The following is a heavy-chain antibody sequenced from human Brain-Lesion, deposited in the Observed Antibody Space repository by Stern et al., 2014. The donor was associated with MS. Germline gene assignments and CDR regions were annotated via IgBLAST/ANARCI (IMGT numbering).Heavy chain of an antibody. V-gene: IGHV4-61*02. CDR1: GGPISSHSYY. CDR3: ARDYGDLEFDL. J-gene: IGHJ4*02. D-gene: IGHD4-17*01. CDR2: IYASGNT. Sequence: QMQLVESGPGLVKPSQTLSLTCNVSGGPISSHSYYWSWIRQPAGKGLEWIGRIYASGNTNYNPSLKSRVSISVDTSKNQLSLRLSSVTASDTAVYYCARDYGDLEFDLWGQGTLVTVSS.